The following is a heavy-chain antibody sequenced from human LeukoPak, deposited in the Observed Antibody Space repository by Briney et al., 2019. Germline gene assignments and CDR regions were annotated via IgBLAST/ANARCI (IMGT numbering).Heavy chain of an antibody. J-gene: IGHJ2*01. CDR1: GFTFSSYA. D-gene: IGHD6-13*01. V-gene: IGHV3-23*01. CDR2: ISGSGGST. CDR3: ARDDYRGAAGGNPAYWFFDL. Sequence: GSLRLSCAASGFTFSSYAMSWVRQAPGKGLEWVSAISGSGGSTYYADSVKGRFTVTRDDATNTLHLHMESLKVEDTAVYFCARDDYRGAAGGNPAYWFFDLWGRGTPVTVSS.